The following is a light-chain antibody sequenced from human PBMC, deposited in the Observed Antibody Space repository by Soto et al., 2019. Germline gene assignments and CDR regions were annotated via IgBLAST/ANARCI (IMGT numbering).Light chain of an antibody. CDR2: RAS. Sequence: EIVMTQSPATLSVSPGERVTLHCRASQSVTSNLAWYQHKPGQSPRLLIYRASARATGVPDRFSGSGSGTEFTLTISSLQSEDFAVYYCQQRDSWPITFGQGTRLEIK. CDR3: QQRDSWPIT. J-gene: IGKJ5*01. V-gene: IGKV3-15*01. CDR1: QSVTSN.